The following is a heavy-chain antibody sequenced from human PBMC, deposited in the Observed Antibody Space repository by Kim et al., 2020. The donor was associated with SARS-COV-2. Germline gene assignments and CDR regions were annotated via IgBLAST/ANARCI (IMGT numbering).Heavy chain of an antibody. CDR2: ISFDERNK. CDR3: ARGNYYESVSLSDYYNGMDV. J-gene: IGHJ6*02. V-gene: IGHV3-30-3*01. D-gene: IGHD3-10*01. Sequence: GGSLRLSCAASGLSFDSSAMNWVRQAPGKGLEWVAVISFDERNKAYAGSVKGRVTISRDNSKSTLHLQMNSLRVEDTAVYYCARGNYYESVSLSDYYNGMDVWGQGTTVTVSS. CDR1: GLSFDSSA.